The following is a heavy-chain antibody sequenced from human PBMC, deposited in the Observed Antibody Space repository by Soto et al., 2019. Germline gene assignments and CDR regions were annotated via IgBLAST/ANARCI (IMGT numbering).Heavy chain of an antibody. CDR1: GFTFSSCS. J-gene: IGHJ4*02. D-gene: IGHD5-12*01. Sequence: PGGSLRLSCAASGFTFSSCSMSWVRQAPGKGRECVSAISGSGGSTYYSDSVKGRFTISRENSKNPRYLKMTSLRAEDTAVYYCTKARLRRSRPYYFAYRSQRTLVTVPS. CDR3: TKARLRRSRPYYFAY. CDR2: ISGSGGST. V-gene: IGHV3-23*01.